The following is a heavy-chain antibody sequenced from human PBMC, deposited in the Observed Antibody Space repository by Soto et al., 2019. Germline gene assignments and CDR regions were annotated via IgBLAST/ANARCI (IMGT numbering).Heavy chain of an antibody. J-gene: IGHJ4*02. CDR3: AKDSNHYDFWSGYYFAGDY. CDR1: GFTFSSYA. V-gene: IGHV3-23*01. D-gene: IGHD3-3*01. Sequence: EVQLLESGGGLVQPGGSLRLSCAASGFTFSSYAMSWVRQAPGKGLEWVSAISGSGGSTYYADSVKGRFTISRDNSKNTLYLQMNSLSAEDTAVYYCAKDSNHYDFWSGYYFAGDYWGQGTLVTVSS. CDR2: ISGSGGST.